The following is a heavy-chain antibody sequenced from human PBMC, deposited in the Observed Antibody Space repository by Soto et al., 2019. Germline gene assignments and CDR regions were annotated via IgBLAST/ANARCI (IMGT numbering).Heavy chain of an antibody. D-gene: IGHD1-26*01. V-gene: IGHV4-34*01. CDR3: ARGVGSSPRPLGSGY. Sequence: PSETLSLTCAVYGGSFSGYYWSWIRQPPGKGLEWIGEINHSGSTNYNPSLKSRVTISVDTSKNQFSLKLSSVTAADTAVYYCARGVGSSPRPLGSGYWGKGTLVTVPS. J-gene: IGHJ4*02. CDR1: GGSFSGYY. CDR2: INHSGST.